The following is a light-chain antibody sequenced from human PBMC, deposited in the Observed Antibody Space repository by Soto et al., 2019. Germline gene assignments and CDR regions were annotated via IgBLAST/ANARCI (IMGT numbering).Light chain of an antibody. Sequence: DIQMTLSSSTLSGSVGDRVTITCRDSLTISSWLAWYQQKPGKAPRLLIYKASTIKSGVPSRFSGSGSGTEFTLTISSLQPDDFATYYCQHYNSYSEAFGQGTKVDIK. CDR1: LTISSW. J-gene: IGKJ1*01. CDR3: QHYNSYSEA. V-gene: IGKV1-5*03. CDR2: KAS.